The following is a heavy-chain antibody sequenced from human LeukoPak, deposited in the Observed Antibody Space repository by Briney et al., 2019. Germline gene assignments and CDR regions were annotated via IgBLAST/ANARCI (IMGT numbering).Heavy chain of an antibody. Sequence: GGSLRLSCAASGFTFSSYTMNWVRQAPGKGLEWVSSIGSSGSYIYYADSVRGRFTLSRDNAKNSLYLQMHSLGAEDTAVYYCASEYCTSTSCSTLGPDDAFDIWGQGTMVTVSS. CDR2: IGSSGSYI. V-gene: IGHV3-21*01. J-gene: IGHJ3*02. D-gene: IGHD2-2*02. CDR1: GFTFSSYT. CDR3: ASEYCTSTSCSTLGPDDAFDI.